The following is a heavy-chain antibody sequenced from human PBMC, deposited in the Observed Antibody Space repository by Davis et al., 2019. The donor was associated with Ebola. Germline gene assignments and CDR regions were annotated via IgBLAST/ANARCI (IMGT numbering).Heavy chain of an antibody. CDR3: ARDRGMIAVAGTADY. D-gene: IGHD6-19*01. Sequence: AASVKVSCKASGYTFTGYYMHWVRQAPGQGLEWMGWINPNSGGTNYAQKFQGWVTMTTDTSTSTAYMELRSLRSDDTAVYYCARDRGMIAVAGTADYWGQGTLVTVSS. V-gene: IGHV1-2*04. CDR1: GYTFTGYY. J-gene: IGHJ4*02. CDR2: INPNSGGT.